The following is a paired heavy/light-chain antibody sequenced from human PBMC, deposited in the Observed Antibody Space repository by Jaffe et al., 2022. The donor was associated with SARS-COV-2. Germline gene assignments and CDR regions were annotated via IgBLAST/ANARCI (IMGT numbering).Heavy chain of an antibody. J-gene: IGHJ3*02. V-gene: IGHV3-23*01. Sequence: EVQLLESGGGLVQPGGSLRLSCAGSGFSFTNYAMNWIRQAPGKGLEWVSTISGSGGSTYYAVSVKGRFTISRDKSTRTMFLQMNSLRAEDTAVYFCAKGFSSGWIEGDAFDIWGQGTMVTVSS. CDR1: GFSFTNYA. CDR2: ISGSGGST. D-gene: IGHD6-19*01. CDR3: AKGFSSGWIEGDAFDI.
Light chain of an antibody. CDR2: AAS. V-gene: IGKV1-27*01. CDR1: QGINDY. J-gene: IGKJ3*01. CDR3: QKYNSVPQT. Sequence: DIQMTQSPSSLSASVGDRVTITCRASQGINDYLAWYQQKPGKAPKLLIYAASTLQSGVPSRFSGSGSGTDFTLTIGSLQPEDVATYFCQKYNSVPQTFGPGTKVEIK.